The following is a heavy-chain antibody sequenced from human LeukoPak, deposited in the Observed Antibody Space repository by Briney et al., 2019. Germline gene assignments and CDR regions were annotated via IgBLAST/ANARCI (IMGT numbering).Heavy chain of an antibody. CDR3: ARDARDSSGYCGGWVECSAFDI. CDR2: INSDGSST. D-gene: IGHD3-22*01. V-gene: IGHV3-74*01. J-gene: IGHJ3*02. Sequence: PGGSLRLSCAASGFTFSSYWMHWVRQAPGKGLVWVSRINSDGSSTSYADSVKGRFTISRDNAKNTLYLQMNSLRAEDTAVYYCARDARDSSGYCGGWVECSAFDIWGQGTMVTVSS. CDR1: GFTFSSYW.